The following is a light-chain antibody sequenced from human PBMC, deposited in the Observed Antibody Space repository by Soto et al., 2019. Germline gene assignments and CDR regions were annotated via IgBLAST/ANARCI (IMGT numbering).Light chain of an antibody. J-gene: IGKJ2*01. CDR1: QSITTY. V-gene: IGKV1-39*01. Sequence: DIQMTQSPSSLSASVGDRVTITCRASQSITTYLNWYQQKPGKAPRLLVYIASSLQGGVPSRFSGGGSGTDFTLTISSLPPEDFATYFCQQSYSTPYTFGKGTKLEIK. CDR3: QQSYSTPYT. CDR2: IAS.